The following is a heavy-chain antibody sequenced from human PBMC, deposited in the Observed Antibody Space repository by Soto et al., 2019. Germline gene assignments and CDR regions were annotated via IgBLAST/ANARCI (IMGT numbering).Heavy chain of an antibody. CDR2: ISGSGGST. J-gene: IGHJ6*02. CDR3: AKDVVGAVYYYLYGRDV. V-gene: IGHV3-23*01. D-gene: IGHD1-26*01. Sequence: GGSLRLSCAASGFTFSSYAMSWVRQAPGKGLEWVSAISGSGGSTYYADSVKGRFTISRDNSKNTLYLQMNSLRAEDTAVYYCAKDVVGAVYYYLYGRDVWGQGTTVTVSS. CDR1: GFTFSSYA.